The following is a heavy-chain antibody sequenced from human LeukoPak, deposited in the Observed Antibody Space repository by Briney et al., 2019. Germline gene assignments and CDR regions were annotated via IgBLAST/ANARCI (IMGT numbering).Heavy chain of an antibody. CDR2: IDPSDSYT. Sequence: GEPLQISFKGPGYSFTSYWISWVRQRPGKGLEWMGRIDPSDSYTNYSPSFQGHVTISADKSITTAYLQWSSLKASDTAMYYCARHFSSYSSSSRLAYWGQGTLVTVSS. V-gene: IGHV5-10-1*01. D-gene: IGHD6-13*01. J-gene: IGHJ4*02. CDR3: ARHFSSYSSSSRLAY. CDR1: GYSFTSYW.